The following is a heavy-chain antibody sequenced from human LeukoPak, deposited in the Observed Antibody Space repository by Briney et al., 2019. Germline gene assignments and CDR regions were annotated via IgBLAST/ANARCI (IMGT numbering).Heavy chain of an antibody. Sequence: PSETLSLTCTVSGGSISSYYWSWIRQPPGKGLEWIGYIYYSGSTNYNPSLKSRVTISVDTSKNQFSLKLSSVTAADTAVYYCARERVGPGLKKRKNWFDPGGQGTLVTVSS. D-gene: IGHD1-26*01. CDR1: GGSISSYY. CDR2: IYYSGST. V-gene: IGHV4-59*01. CDR3: ARERVGPGLKKRKNWFDP. J-gene: IGHJ5*02.